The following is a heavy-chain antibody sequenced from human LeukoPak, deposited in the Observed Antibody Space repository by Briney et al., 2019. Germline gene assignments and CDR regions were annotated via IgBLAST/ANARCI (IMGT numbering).Heavy chain of an antibody. CDR1: GYTFTSYY. V-gene: IGHV1-46*01. CDR2: INPSGGGT. CDR3: ARDPRGRDYFDY. Sequence: ASVKVSCQASGYTFTSYYMHWVRQAPGQGLEWMGIINPSGGGTSYAQKFQGRATMTRDTSTSTVYMELSSLRSEDTAVYCCARDPRGRDYFDYWGQGTLVTVSS. J-gene: IGHJ4*02.